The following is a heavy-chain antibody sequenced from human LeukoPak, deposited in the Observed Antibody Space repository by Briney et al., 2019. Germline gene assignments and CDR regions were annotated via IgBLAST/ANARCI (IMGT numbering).Heavy chain of an antibody. J-gene: IGHJ6*03. Sequence: GGSLRLSCAASGFTFSRSTMNWVRQAPGKGLEWVSSISSSSIYIYYADSVKGRFTISRDNARNSLYLQMNSLRAEDTAVYYCARVGWLRRAYYYYYYMDVWGKGTTVTISS. V-gene: IGHV3-21*01. CDR3: ARVGWLRRAYYYYYYMDV. CDR2: ISSSSIYI. CDR1: GFTFSRST. D-gene: IGHD5-12*01.